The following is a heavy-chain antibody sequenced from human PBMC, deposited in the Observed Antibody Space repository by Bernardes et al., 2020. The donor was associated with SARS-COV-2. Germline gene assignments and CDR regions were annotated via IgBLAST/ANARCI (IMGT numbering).Heavy chain of an antibody. Sequence: SETLSLTCAVYGGSFSGYYWSWIRQPPGKGLEWIGEINHSGSTNYNPSLKSRVTISVDTSKNQFSLKLSSVTAADTAVYYCARDRTWQQLVFGYYGMDVWGQGTTVTVSS. CDR1: GGSFSGYY. D-gene: IGHD6-13*01. V-gene: IGHV4-34*01. CDR3: ARDRTWQQLVFGYYGMDV. J-gene: IGHJ6*02. CDR2: INHSGST.